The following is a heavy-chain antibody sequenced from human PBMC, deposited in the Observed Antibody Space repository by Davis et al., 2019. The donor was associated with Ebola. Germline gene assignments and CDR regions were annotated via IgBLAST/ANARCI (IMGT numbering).Heavy chain of an antibody. D-gene: IGHD6-19*01. CDR2: ISPYNGHT. V-gene: IGHV1-18*01. J-gene: IGHJ4*02. CDR3: AKVRVGSGWYFDY. CDR1: GYSFASYS. Sequence: AASVKVSCKASGYSFASYSVTWVRRAPGQGLEWIGWISPYNGHTSYAQKFQGRVSMTTETSTSTAYMELRSLRSDDTAVYYCAKVRVGSGWYFDYWGQGTLVSVSS.